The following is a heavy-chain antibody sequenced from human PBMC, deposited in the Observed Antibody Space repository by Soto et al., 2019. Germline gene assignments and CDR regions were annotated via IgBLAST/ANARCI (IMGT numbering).Heavy chain of an antibody. CDR2: ISYDGSNK. J-gene: IGHJ4*02. CDR1: GFTFSSYA. Sequence: QVQLVESGGGVVQPGRSLRLSCAASGFTFSSYAMHWVRQAPGKGLEWVAVISYDGSNKYYADSVKGRFTISRDNSKNTLYLQMNSLRAEDTAVYYCASQERYFDYWGQGTLVTVSS. V-gene: IGHV3-30-3*01. CDR3: ASQERYFDY.